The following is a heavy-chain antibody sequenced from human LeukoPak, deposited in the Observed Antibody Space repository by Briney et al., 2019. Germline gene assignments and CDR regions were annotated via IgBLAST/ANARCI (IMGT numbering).Heavy chain of an antibody. V-gene: IGHV4-59*08. CDR2: IYDSGST. CDR3: ARHTAGSGIAARPDY. D-gene: IGHD6-6*01. CDR1: GGSISSYY. Sequence: SETLSLTCTVSGGSISSYYWSWIRQPPGKGLEWIGYIYDSGSTNYNPSLKGRVSISVDTSKTQFSLKLSSVTAADTAVYYCARHTAGSGIAARPDYWGQGTLVTVSS. J-gene: IGHJ4*02.